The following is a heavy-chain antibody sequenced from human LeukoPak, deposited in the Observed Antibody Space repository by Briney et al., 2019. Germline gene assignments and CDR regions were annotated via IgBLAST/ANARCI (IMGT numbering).Heavy chain of an antibody. CDR2: IIPILGIA. CDR1: GGTFSSYT. CDR3: ARDSYYDSSGLFDY. Sequence: GSSVKVSCKASGGTFSSYTISWVRQAPGQGLEWMGRIIPILGIANYAQKFQGRVTITADKSTSTAYMELSSLRSEDTAVYYCARDSYYDSSGLFDYWAREPWSPSPQ. D-gene: IGHD3-22*01. J-gene: IGHJ4*02. V-gene: IGHV1-69*04.